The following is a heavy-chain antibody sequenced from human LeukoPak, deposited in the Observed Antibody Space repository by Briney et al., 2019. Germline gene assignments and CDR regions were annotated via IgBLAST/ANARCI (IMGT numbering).Heavy chain of an antibody. V-gene: IGHV1-69*01. CDR1: GGTFSSYA. D-gene: IGHD2-15*01. CDR3: AIPCYCSGGSCYPPDWFDP. J-gene: IGHJ5*02. CDR2: IIPIFGTA. Sequence: SVKVSCKASGGTFSSYAISWVRQTPGQGLEWMGGIIPIFGTANYAQKSQGRVTITADESTSTAYMELSSLRPEDTALYYCAIPCYCSGGSCYPPDWFDPWGQGTLVTVSS.